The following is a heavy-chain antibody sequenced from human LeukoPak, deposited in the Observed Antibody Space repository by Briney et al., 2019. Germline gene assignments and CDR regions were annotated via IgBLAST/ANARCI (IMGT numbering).Heavy chain of an antibody. Sequence: SETLSLTCAVSGYSISSGYYWGWIRQPPGKGLVWIGSIYQRGSTFYNPSLESRVTISVDTSKNQFSLKLSSVTAADTAVYYCARHARYYYDSSGYYYFYYYHYWGQGTLVTVSS. CDR3: ARHARYYYDSSGYYYFYYYHY. V-gene: IGHV4-38-2*01. J-gene: IGHJ4*02. CDR2: IYQRGST. CDR1: GYSISSGYY. D-gene: IGHD3-22*01.